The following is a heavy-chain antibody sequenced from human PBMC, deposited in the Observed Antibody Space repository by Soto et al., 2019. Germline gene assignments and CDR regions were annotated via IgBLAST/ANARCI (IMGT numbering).Heavy chain of an antibody. CDR2: ISSSSSYI. D-gene: IGHD5-18*01. V-gene: IGHV3-21*01. CDR1: GFTFSSYS. Sequence: EVQLVESGGGLVKPGGSLRLSCAASGFTFSSYSMNWVRQAPGKGLEWVSSISSSSSYIYYAYSVKGRFTISRDNAKKALYLQMNSLRAEDTAVYYCARDQPGYSYGYGLGYWGQGTLGTVYS. CDR3: ARDQPGYSYGYGLGY. J-gene: IGHJ4*02.